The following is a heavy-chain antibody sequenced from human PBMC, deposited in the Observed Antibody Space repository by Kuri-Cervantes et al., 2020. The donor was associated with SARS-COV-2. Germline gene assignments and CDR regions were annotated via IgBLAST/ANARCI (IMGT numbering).Heavy chain of an antibody. CDR1: GVSLSTSGVG. D-gene: IGHD3-10*01. Sequence: SGPTLVKPTQTLTRTCTFSGVSLSTSGVGVGWIRQPPGKALEWLALIYWDDDKRYSPSLKCRLTITKDTSKNQVVLTMTNMDPVDTATYYFAHSECDRTYYYGSGSYMGYGMDVWGQGTTVTVSS. CDR2: IYWDDDK. CDR3: AHSECDRTYYYGSGSYMGYGMDV. J-gene: IGHJ6*02. V-gene: IGHV2-5*02.